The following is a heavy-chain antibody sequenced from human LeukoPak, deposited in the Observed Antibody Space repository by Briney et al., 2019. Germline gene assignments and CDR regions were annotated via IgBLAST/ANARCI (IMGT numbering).Heavy chain of an antibody. Sequence: SVKVSCKASGGIFSSYVISWVRRAAGQGGEGMGGIIPFFGTANYAQKLQGTVTIPADESTSTAYMELSSLRSEDTAVYYCARDLDLRYCSGGSCQGDAFDIWGQGTMVTVSS. V-gene: IGHV1-69*01. CDR3: ARDLDLRYCSGGSCQGDAFDI. CDR1: GGIFSSYV. CDR2: IIPFFGTA. D-gene: IGHD2-15*01. J-gene: IGHJ3*02.